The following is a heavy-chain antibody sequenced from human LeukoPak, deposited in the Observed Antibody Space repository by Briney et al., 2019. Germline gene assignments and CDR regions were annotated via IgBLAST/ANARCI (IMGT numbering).Heavy chain of an antibody. D-gene: IGHD5-24*01. J-gene: IGHJ5*02. Sequence: GGSLRLSCAASGSTFSSYEMNWVRQAPGKGLEWVSYISSSGSTIYYADSVKGRFTISRDSAKNSLYLQMNSLRAEDTAVYYCATWGDGYNPGWFDPWGQGTLVTVSS. CDR3: ATWGDGYNPGWFDP. CDR2: ISSSGSTI. CDR1: GSTFSSYE. V-gene: IGHV3-48*03.